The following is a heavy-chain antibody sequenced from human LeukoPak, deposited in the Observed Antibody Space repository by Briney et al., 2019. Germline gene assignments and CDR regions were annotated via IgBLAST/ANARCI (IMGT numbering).Heavy chain of an antibody. J-gene: IGHJ4*02. V-gene: IGHV3-74*01. CDR3: AREGYDFWSGYLYYFDY. D-gene: IGHD3-3*01. Sequence: GGSLRLSCAAPGFTFSTYWMHWGRQAPGKGLGWVSRINSDVSSTIYADSVKGRFTISRDNTKNTLYLPMNSLRAEETAVYYCAREGYDFWSGYLYYFDYWGQGTLVTVSS. CDR2: INSDVSST. CDR1: GFTFSTYW.